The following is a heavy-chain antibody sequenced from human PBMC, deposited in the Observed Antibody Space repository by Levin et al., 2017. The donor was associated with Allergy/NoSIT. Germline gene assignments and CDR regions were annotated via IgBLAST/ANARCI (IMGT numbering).Heavy chain of an antibody. J-gene: IGHJ3*02. CDR1: GFTFSNAW. CDR2: IKSKTDGGTT. V-gene: IGHV3-15*01. Sequence: GESLKISCAASGFTFSNAWMSWVRQAPGKGLEWVGRIKSKTDGGTTDYAAPVKGRFTISRDDSKNTLYLQMNSLKTEDTAVYYCTRSMVRGVIENHAFDIWGQGTMVTVSS. D-gene: IGHD3-10*01. CDR3: TRSMVRGVIENHAFDI.